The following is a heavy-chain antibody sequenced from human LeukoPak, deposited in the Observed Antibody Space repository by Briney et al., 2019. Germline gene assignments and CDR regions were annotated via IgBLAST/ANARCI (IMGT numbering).Heavy chain of an antibody. J-gene: IGHJ6*03. CDR1: GFTFSSYG. CDR2: ISYDGSNK. V-gene: IGHV3-30*18. CDR3: AKSRQLANYYYYMDV. D-gene: IGHD6-6*01. Sequence: PGRSLRLSCAASGFTFSSYGMHWVRQAPGKGLEWVAVISYDGSNKYYADSVKGRFTISRDNSKNTLYLQMNSLRAEDTAVYYCAKSRQLANYYYYMDVWGKGTTVTISS.